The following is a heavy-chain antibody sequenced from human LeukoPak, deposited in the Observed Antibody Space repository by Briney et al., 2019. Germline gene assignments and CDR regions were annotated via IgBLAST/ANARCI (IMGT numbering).Heavy chain of an antibody. J-gene: IGHJ5*02. CDR2: MNPKRGNT. CDR3: ARVSLRTGWFDP. CDR1: GCTFSSYD. V-gene: IGHV1-8*03. Sequence: ASVKVSCKASGCTFSSYDINWVRQATGQGLEWMGWMNPKRGNTGYAHKFQGRVTITRNTSITTAYMELSSLRSEDMAVYYCARVSLRTGWFDPWGQGTLVTVSS. D-gene: IGHD3/OR15-3a*01.